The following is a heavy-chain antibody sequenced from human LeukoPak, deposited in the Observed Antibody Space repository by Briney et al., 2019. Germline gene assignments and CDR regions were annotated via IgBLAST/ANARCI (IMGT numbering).Heavy chain of an antibody. D-gene: IGHD1-26*01. Sequence: SETLPLTCTVSGGSISSYYWSWIRQPPGKGLEWIGYIYYSGSTNYNPSLKSRVTISVDTSKNQFSLRLNSVTAADTAMYYCAKSGGYGLIDYWGQGTRVTVSS. CDR1: GGSISSYY. CDR3: AKSGGYGLIDY. CDR2: IYYSGST. V-gene: IGHV4-59*08. J-gene: IGHJ4*02.